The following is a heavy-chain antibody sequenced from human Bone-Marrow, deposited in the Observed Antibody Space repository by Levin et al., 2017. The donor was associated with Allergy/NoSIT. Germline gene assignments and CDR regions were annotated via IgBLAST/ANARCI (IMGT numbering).Heavy chain of an antibody. Sequence: ASVKVSCKASGYSFISYGVSWVRQAPGQGLEWMGWIRATNGDTNYAQKFQGRVTMTTDTSTSTAYLELRSLSSDDTAIYYCAKSHSGAHAHNINFWGQGTLVTGAS. CDR1: GYSFISYG. J-gene: IGHJ4*02. D-gene: IGHD2-15*01. CDR2: IRATNGDT. V-gene: IGHV1-18*01. CDR3: AKSHSGAHAHNINF.